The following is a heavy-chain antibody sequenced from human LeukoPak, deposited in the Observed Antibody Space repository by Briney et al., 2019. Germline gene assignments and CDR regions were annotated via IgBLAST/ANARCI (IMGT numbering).Heavy chain of an antibody. CDR3: ERADMIQARQFDAFDI. CDR1: GGSISSSSFT. V-gene: IGHV6-1*01. J-gene: IGHJ3*02. D-gene: IGHD3-16*01. CDR2: TYYMSNWYN. Sequence: SQTLSLTCAISGGSISSSSFTWNWIRPSPSRGLEWLGRTYYMSNWYNDYAVAVKSRLIINTDTSKNKFSLHLNFVTPKDTAVYYYERADMIQARQFDAFDIWGQGTMVTVSS.